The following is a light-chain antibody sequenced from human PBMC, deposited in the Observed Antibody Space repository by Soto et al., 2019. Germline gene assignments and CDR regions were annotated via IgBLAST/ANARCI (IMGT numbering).Light chain of an antibody. CDR2: GAS. CDR3: QRYKSWPPLT. V-gene: IGKV3-15*01. Sequence: DIVMTQSPAILSVSLGERAPLSCLARPSISANFAWYHQRSGQAPRLLIYGASTRATGVPARFSGSGSGTEFTLTISSLQSDDFAIYYCQRYKSWPPLTFGGGTKVE. CDR1: PSISAN. J-gene: IGKJ4*01.